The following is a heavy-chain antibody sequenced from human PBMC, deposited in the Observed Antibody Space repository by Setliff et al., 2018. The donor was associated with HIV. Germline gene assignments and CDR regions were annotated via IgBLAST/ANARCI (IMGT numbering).Heavy chain of an antibody. CDR1: GVTFSSYA. V-gene: IGHV1-69*06. J-gene: IGHJ3*02. D-gene: IGHD6-19*01. CDR3: ARDRSEAVAGRDAFDI. CDR2: IIPIFGTT. Sequence: SVKVSCKASGVTFSSYAINWVRQAPGQGLEWMGRIIPIFGTTNYAQKFQGRVTITADKSTSTAYMEVSSLRSEDTAIYYCARDRSEAVAGRDAFDIWGQGTMVTVSS.